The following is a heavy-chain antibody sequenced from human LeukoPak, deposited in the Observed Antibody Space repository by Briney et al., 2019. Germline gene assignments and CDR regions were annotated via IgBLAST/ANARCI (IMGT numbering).Heavy chain of an antibody. D-gene: IGHD3-22*01. CDR2: IIPILGIA. V-gene: IGHV1-69*02. Sequence: SVKVSCKASGGTFSSYTISWVRQAPGQGLEWMGRIIPILGIANCAQKFQGRVTITADKSTSTAYMELSSLRSEDTAVYYCAGRTYYYDSSGYHWGQGTLVTVSS. CDR1: GGTFSSYT. CDR3: AGRTYYYDSSGYH. J-gene: IGHJ4*02.